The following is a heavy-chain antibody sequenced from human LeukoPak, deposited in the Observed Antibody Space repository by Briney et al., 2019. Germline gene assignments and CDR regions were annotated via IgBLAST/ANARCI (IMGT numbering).Heavy chain of an antibody. J-gene: IGHJ3*02. V-gene: IGHV1-58*02. CDR1: GFTFTSSA. Sequence: ASVKVSRKASGFTFTSSAMQWVRQARGQRLEWIGWIVVGSGNTNYAQKSQERVTITRDMSTSTAYMELSSLRSEDTAVYYCAADPALGYCSGGSCYPRPDDAFDIWGQGTMVTVSS. D-gene: IGHD2-15*01. CDR2: IVVGSGNT. CDR3: AADPALGYCSGGSCYPRPDDAFDI.